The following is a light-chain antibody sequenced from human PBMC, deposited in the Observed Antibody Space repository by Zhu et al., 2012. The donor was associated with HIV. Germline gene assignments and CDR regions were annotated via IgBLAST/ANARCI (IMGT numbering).Light chain of an antibody. J-gene: IGKJ4*01. CDR1: QSIGTN. V-gene: IGKV3-15*01. CDR2: GAF. CDR3: QQYDQWPPLT. Sequence: EIVLTQSPASLSVSPGERATLSCRASQSIGTNLAWYQQKGGQAPRLLIHGAFVRATGVPARFSGSGSGTEFTLTISSLQSEDFAVYYCQQYDQWPPLTFGEGPRWRSN.